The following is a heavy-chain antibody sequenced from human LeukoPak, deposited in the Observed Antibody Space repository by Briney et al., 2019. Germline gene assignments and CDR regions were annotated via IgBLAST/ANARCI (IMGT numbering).Heavy chain of an antibody. CDR1: GGTFSSYA. J-gene: IGHJ4*02. CDR2: IIPIFGTA. Sequence: SVKVSCKASGGTFSSYAISWVRQAPGQGLEWMGGIIPIFGTANYAQKFQGRVTITADESTSTAYMELSSLRSEDTAVYYCARGHSSGFLFHYWGQGTLVTVSS. V-gene: IGHV1-69*13. CDR3: ARGHSSGFLFHY. D-gene: IGHD6-19*01.